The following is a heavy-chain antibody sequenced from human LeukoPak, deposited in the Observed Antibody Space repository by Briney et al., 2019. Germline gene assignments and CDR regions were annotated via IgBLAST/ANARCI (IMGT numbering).Heavy chain of an antibody. CDR1: GGSISSGGYS. D-gene: IGHD3-22*01. CDR3: ARGLRLGYYDSSGYFDY. J-gene: IGHJ4*02. Sequence: PSQTLSLTCAVSGGSISSGGYSWSWIRQPPGKGLEWIGYIYHSGSTYYNPSLKSRVTISVDRSKNQFSLKLSSVTAADTAVYYCARGLRLGYYDSSGYFDYWGQGTLVTVSS. V-gene: IGHV4-30-2*01. CDR2: IYHSGST.